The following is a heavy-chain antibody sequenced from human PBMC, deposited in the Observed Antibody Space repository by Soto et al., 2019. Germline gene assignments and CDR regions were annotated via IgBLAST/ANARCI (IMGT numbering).Heavy chain of an antibody. V-gene: IGHV1-69*13. D-gene: IGHD2-2*01. CDR3: ARVSCSSTSCYPFDY. CDR1: GGTFSSYA. J-gene: IGHJ4*02. CDR2: IIPIFGTA. Sequence: SVKVSCKASGGTFSSYAISWVRQAPGQGLEWMGGIIPIFGTANYAQKFQGRVTITADESTGTAYMELSSLGSEDTAVYYCARVSCSSTSCYPFDYWGQGTLVTVSS.